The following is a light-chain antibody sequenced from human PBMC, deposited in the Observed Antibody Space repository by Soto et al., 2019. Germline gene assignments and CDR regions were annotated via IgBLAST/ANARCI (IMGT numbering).Light chain of an antibody. V-gene: IGKV3-20*01. Sequence: EIVLTQSPATLSVSPGEGVTLSCRASQSVSNSYLAWYQQKPGQAPRLLIHGASTRAGGVPDRVSGSGSGTAFTLTISRLEPEDFALYYCQQYATSPWTFGQGTRLEIK. CDR1: QSVSNSY. J-gene: IGKJ5*01. CDR3: QQYATSPWT. CDR2: GAS.